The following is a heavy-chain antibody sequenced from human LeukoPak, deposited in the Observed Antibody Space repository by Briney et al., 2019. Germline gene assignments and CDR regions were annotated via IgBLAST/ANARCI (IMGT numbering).Heavy chain of an antibody. D-gene: IGHD2-2*01. V-gene: IGHV4-39*01. CDR1: GGSISSSSYC. CDR3: ARREDTSWYYFDF. Sequence: PSETLSLTCSVSGGSISSSSYCWGWIRQPPGKGLEWIGSINYSGRTDYNPSLKSRVTISIDTSKNQFSLKQRSVPAADTAVYYCARREDTSWYYFDFWGQGTQVTVSS. J-gene: IGHJ4*02. CDR2: INYSGRT.